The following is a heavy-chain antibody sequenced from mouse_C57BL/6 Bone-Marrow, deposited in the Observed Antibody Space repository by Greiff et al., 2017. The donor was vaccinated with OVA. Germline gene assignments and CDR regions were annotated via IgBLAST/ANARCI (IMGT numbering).Heavy chain of an antibody. J-gene: IGHJ2*01. D-gene: IGHD2-3*01. V-gene: IGHV10-1*01. Sequence: EVQLQESGGGLVQPKGSLKLSCAASGFSFNTYAMNWVRQAPGKGLEWVARIRSKSNNYATYYADSVKDRFTISRDDSESMLYLQMNNLKTEDTAMYYCVRSDGYYDYWGQGTTLTVSS. CDR3: VRSDGYYDY. CDR1: GFSFNTYA. CDR2: IRSKSNNYAT.